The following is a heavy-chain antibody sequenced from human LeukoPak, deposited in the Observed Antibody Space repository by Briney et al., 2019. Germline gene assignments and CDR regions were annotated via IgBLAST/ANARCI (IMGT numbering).Heavy chain of an antibody. D-gene: IGHD6-13*01. CDR3: ARRGSSWSKFDY. V-gene: IGHV5-51*01. CDR1: GYSFTTYW. CDR2: IYPADSTA. J-gene: IGHJ4*02. Sequence: GESLKISCKASGYSFTTYWIGWVRQMPGKGLEWMGIIYPADSTAHYSPSFQGQVTISVDKSINTAYLQWSSLKASDTAMYYCARRGSSWSKFDYWGQGTLVTVSS.